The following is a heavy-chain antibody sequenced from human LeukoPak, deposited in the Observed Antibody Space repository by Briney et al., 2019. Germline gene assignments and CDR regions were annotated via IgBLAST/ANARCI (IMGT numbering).Heavy chain of an antibody. D-gene: IGHD1-14*01. CDR1: GASITSYY. Sequence: SETLSLTCTVSGASITSYYWSWIRQPPGKGLEWIGYIYHSGSTYYNPSLKSRVTISVDRSKNQFSLKLSSVTAADTAVYYCARGAWGTGGDYYYMDVWXXGTXVXVSS. CDR2: IYHSGST. J-gene: IGHJ6*03. V-gene: IGHV4-59*12. CDR3: ARGAWGTGGDYYYMDV.